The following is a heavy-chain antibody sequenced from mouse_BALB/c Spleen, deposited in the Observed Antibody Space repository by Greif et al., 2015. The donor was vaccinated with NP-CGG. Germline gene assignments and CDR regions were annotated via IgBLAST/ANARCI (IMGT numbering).Heavy chain of an antibody. J-gene: IGHJ1*01. Sequence: EVKLMDSGGGLVQPGGSLRLSCATSGFTFTDYYMSWVRQPPGKALEWLGFIRNKAKGYTTEYGASVKGRFTISRDNSQSILYLQMRALRAEESATYYCARDIKHGDSYWIYDVWGAETTVNVSS. CDR3: ARDIKHGDSYWIYDV. CDR2: IRNKAKGYTT. CDR1: GFTFTDYY. V-gene: IGHV7-3*02. D-gene: IGHD1-1*01.